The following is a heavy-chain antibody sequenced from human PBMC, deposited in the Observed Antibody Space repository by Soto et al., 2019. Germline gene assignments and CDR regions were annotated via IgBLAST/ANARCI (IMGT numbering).Heavy chain of an antibody. Sequence: HLVQSGPEVKKPGASITVSCKASGDTFTNFGLSWVRQAPGQGLEWMGWIATYNSNRNYAQKFQGRLTLTTDTSTSTAYMELKNLGYDDTAVYYCARVVRGVVNWFDPWGQGTLATVSS. CDR2: IATYNSNR. CDR1: GDTFTNFG. J-gene: IGHJ5*02. V-gene: IGHV1-18*01. CDR3: ARVVRGVVNWFDP. D-gene: IGHD3-10*01.